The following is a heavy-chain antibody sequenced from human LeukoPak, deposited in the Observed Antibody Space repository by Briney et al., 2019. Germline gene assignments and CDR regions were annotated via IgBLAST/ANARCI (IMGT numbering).Heavy chain of an antibody. CDR1: GYTFTNFG. Sequence: GASVKVSCKASGYTFTNFGINWVRQAPGQGLEWVGWINTNTGNPSYVQGFAGRFAFSLDTSVNTAYLQINSLKAEDTAVYYCARDPLLRAFDIWGQGTMVTVSS. CDR2: INTNTGNP. D-gene: IGHD1-26*01. CDR3: ARDPLLRAFDI. V-gene: IGHV7-4-1*02. J-gene: IGHJ3*02.